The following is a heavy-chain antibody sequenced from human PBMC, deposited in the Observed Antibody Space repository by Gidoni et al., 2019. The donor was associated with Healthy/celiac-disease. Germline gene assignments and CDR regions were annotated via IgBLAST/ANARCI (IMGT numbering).Heavy chain of an antibody. J-gene: IGHJ6*02. V-gene: IGHV3-43*01. D-gene: IGHD3-22*01. CDR1: GFTFDDYT. CDR3: AKDGDSSDYGMDV. Sequence: EVQLVESGGVVVQPGGSLRLSCAASGFTFDDYTMHWVRQAPGKGLEWVSLISWDGGSTYYADSVKGRFTISRDNSKNSLYLQMNSLRTEDTALYYCAKDGDSSDYGMDVWGQGTTVTVSS. CDR2: ISWDGGST.